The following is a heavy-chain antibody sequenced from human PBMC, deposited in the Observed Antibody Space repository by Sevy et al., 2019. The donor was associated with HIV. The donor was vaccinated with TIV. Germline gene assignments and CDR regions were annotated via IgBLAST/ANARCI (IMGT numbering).Heavy chain of an antibody. Sequence: GGSLRLSCAASRFTVSSNYMSWVRQAPGKGLEWVSVIYSGGSTYYAYSVKGRFTISRDNSKNTLYLQMNSLRAEDTAVYYCARDTSWFGELSMGFDYWGQGTLVTVSS. D-gene: IGHD3-10*01. CDR2: IYSGGST. J-gene: IGHJ4*02. CDR3: ARDTSWFGELSMGFDY. CDR1: RFTVSSNY. V-gene: IGHV3-53*01.